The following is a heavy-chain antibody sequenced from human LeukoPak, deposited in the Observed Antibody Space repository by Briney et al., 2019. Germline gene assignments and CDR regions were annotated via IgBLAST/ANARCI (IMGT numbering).Heavy chain of an antibody. Sequence: LSLTCTVSGGSISSDNFYWGWIRQPPGKGLEWVSFISSSSSYTEYADSVKGRFTISRDNARNSLYLQMNSLRADDTAVYYCGRRGYSGYDRWGQGTLVTVSS. V-gene: IGHV3-11*03. J-gene: IGHJ5*02. CDR3: GRRGYSGYDR. CDR2: ISSSSSYT. CDR1: GGSISSDNFY. D-gene: IGHD5-12*01.